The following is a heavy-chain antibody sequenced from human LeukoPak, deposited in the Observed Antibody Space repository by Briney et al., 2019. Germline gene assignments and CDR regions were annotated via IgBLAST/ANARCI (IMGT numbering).Heavy chain of an antibody. CDR1: GGSISSYY. V-gene: IGHV4-59*01. CDR3: AGIWSGFCLDP. CDR2: IYYSGST. J-gene: IGHJ5*02. Sequence: SETLSLTCTVSGGSISSYYWSWIRQPPGKGLEWIGYIYYSGSTNYNPSLKSRVTISVDTSKNQFSLKLSSVTAADTAVYYCAGIWSGFCLDPWGQGTLVTVSS. D-gene: IGHD3-3*01.